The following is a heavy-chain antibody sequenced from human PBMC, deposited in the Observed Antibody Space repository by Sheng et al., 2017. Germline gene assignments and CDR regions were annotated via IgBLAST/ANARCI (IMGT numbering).Heavy chain of an antibody. V-gene: IGHV1-69*04. D-gene: IGHD3-3*01. Sequence: QVQLVQSGAEVKKPGSSVKVSCKASGGTFSSYAISWVRQAPGQGLEWMGGIIPILGIANYAQKFQGRVTITADKSTSTAYMELSSLRSEDTAVYYCARAVPYDFWSGDLYYYYMDVWGKGTTVTVSS. CDR3: ARAVPYDFWSGDLYYYYMDV. J-gene: IGHJ6*03. CDR2: IIPILGIA. CDR1: GGTFSSYA.